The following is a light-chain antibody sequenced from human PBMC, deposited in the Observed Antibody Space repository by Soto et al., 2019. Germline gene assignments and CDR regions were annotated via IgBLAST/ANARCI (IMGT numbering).Light chain of an antibody. V-gene: IGLV4-69*01. Sequence: QSVLTQSPSAPASLGASVKLTCTLSSGHSSYAIAWHQQQPEKGPRYLMKLNSDGSHSKGDGIPDRFSGSSSGAERYLTISSLQSEDEADYYCQTWGSGIPVVFGGGTKLTVL. CDR1: SGHSSYA. CDR3: QTWGSGIPVV. J-gene: IGLJ2*01. CDR2: LNSDGSH.